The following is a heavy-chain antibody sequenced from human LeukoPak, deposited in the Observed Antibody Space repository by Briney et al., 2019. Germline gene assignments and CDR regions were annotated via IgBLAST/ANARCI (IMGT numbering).Heavy chain of an antibody. CDR1: GFNFNDAA. D-gene: IGHD1-1*01. CDR3: ARNVNHWNHVDS. V-gene: IGHV3-23*01. Sequence: PGGSLRLSCAASGFNFNDAAMTCVRQAPGKGLEWVSLIASSGRNTYYTDSMRGRFTMSRDNSKNTLYLQMNSLRDEDTAIYYCARNVNHWNHVDSWGQGTLVTVSS. CDR2: IASSGRNT. J-gene: IGHJ4*02.